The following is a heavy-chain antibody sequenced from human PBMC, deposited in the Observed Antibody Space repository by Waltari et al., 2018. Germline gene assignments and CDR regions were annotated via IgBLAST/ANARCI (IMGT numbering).Heavy chain of an antibody. J-gene: IGHJ4*02. CDR3: AIGGVETSWYWRY. CDR1: GFTFSRSW. Sequence: EVQVVESGGGLVQPGGSLRLSCAASGFTFSRSWMTWVREAPGKGLEWVANIKKEGSGTYYVDAVKGRLTISRDNTKNSLYLQMSSLRAEDTAVYYCAIGGVETSWYWRYWGQGTLVTVSS. CDR2: IKKEGSGT. V-gene: IGHV3-7*01. D-gene: IGHD6-13*01.